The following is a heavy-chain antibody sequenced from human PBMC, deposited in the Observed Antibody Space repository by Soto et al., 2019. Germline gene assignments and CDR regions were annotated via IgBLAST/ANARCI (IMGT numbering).Heavy chain of an antibody. V-gene: IGHV5-10-1*01. CDR2: IDPSDSYT. CDR3: ASPIYDSSGYYPYYYYYGMDV. CDR1: GYSFTSYW. D-gene: IGHD3-22*01. Sequence: PGESLKISCKVSGYSFTSYWISWVRQMPGKGLEWMGRIDPSDSYTNYSPSFQGHVTISADKSISTAYLQWSSLKASDTAMYYCASPIYDSSGYYPYYYYYGMDVWGQGTTVTVSS. J-gene: IGHJ6*02.